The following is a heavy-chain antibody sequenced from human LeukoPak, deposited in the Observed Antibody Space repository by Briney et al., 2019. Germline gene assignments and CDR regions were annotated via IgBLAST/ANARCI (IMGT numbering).Heavy chain of an antibody. D-gene: IGHD2-8*01. J-gene: IGHJ4*02. V-gene: IGHV3-30*03. CDR3: ARLMFLWPPIYFDY. Sequence: GGSLRLSCAASGFTFSNYAMHWVRQAPGKGLEWVAVTSYDGSNRFYADSVKGRFTISRDNSKNTLYLQMSSLRAEDTAVYYCARLMFLWPPIYFDYRGQGTLVTVSS. CDR1: GFTFSNYA. CDR2: TSYDGSNR.